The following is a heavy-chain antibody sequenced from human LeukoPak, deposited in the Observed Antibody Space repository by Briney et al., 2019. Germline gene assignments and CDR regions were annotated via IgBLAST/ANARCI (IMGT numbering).Heavy chain of an antibody. Sequence: GGSLRLSCAASGFTFDDYAMHWVRQAPGKGLEWVSGISWNSGSIGYADSVKGRFTVSRDNAKNSLYLQMNSLRAEDTALYYCAKDRVKYSSGWWYFDYWGQGTLVTVSS. CDR3: AKDRVKYSSGWWYFDY. J-gene: IGHJ4*02. V-gene: IGHV3-9*01. CDR1: GFTFDDYA. CDR2: ISWNSGSI. D-gene: IGHD6-19*01.